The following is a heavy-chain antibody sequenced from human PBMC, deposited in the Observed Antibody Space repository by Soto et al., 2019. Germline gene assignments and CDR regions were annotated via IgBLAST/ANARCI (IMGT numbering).Heavy chain of an antibody. J-gene: IGHJ6*02. CDR2: ISSSGSTI. CDR1: GFTFSSYE. V-gene: IGHV3-48*03. D-gene: IGHD6-13*01. CDR3: ARYARIAAAYYYGMDV. Sequence: PGGSLRLSCAASGFTFSSYEMNWVRQAPGKGLEWVSYISSSGSTIYYADSVKGRFTISRDNAKNSLYLQMNSLRAEDTAVYYCARYARIAAAYYYGMDVWGQGTTVTVSS.